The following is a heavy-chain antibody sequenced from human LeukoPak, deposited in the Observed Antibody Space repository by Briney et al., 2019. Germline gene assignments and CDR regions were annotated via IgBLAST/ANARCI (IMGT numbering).Heavy chain of an antibody. CDR3: ARDYRGGWNDY. CDR1: GFTFTNHW. D-gene: IGHD1-26*01. CDR2: IREDGSET. Sequence: GSLRLSCVATGFTFTNHWMSWVRQTIGKGLECVAKIREDGSETHYVDSVKGRFTISRDNARNSLFLQMNNLRAEDTAVYYCARDYRGGWNDYWGQGTLVTVSS. V-gene: IGHV3-7*01. J-gene: IGHJ4*02.